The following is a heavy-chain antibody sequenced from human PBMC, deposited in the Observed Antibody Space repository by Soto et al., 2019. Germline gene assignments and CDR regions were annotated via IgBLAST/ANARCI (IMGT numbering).Heavy chain of an antibody. CDR1: GFIFSKNA. J-gene: IGHJ6*02. CDR2: INYNAGST. D-gene: IGHD4-4*01. CDR3: AKSRQQSTGYYYYSGMDV. Sequence: GGSLRLSCAASGFIFSKNAMSWVRQAPGKGLEWVSSINYNAGSTYYADSVKGRLTISRDNSNNTLYLQMDSLRAEDTAVYYCAKSRQQSTGYYYYSGMDVWGQGTTVTVSS. V-gene: IGHV3-23*01.